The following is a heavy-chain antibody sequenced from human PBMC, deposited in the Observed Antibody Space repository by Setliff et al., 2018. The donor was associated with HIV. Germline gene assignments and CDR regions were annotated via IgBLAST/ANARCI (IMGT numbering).Heavy chain of an antibody. V-gene: IGHV1-18*01. D-gene: IGHD3-10*01. CDR1: GGTFSSYG. CDR3: ATYPRTYYSDSGSDLQDY. CDR2: ISAYNGNT. Sequence: ASVKVSCKASGGTFSSYGITWVRQAPGQGLEWMGWISAYNGNTNYAQKLQGRVTITRDTSASTAYMELRSLTSDDTAMYYCATYPRTYYSDSGSDLQDYWGQGTLVTVSS. J-gene: IGHJ4*02.